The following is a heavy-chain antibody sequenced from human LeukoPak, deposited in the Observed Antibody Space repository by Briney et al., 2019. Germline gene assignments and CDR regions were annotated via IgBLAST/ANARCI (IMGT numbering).Heavy chain of an antibody. V-gene: IGHV4-4*02. CDR2: IYHSGST. Sequence: SETLSLTCAVSGGSISSNNWWTWVRQPPGKGLEWIGEIYHSGSTNYNPSLKSRVTISIDKSKNQFSLKLSSVTAADTAVYYCARGRAVAGQLFDYWGQGTLVTVSS. D-gene: IGHD6-19*01. CDR1: GGSISSNNW. CDR3: ARGRAVAGQLFDY. J-gene: IGHJ4*02.